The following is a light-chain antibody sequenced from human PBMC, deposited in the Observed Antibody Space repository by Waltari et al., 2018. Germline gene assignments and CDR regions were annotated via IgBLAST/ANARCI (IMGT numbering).Light chain of an antibody. CDR1: QSISSR. J-gene: IGKJ2*01. V-gene: IGKV1-5*01. CDR2: DAS. Sequence: DIQMTQSPSTLSASVGDRLTITFRASQSISSRLAWYQQKPGKAPKLLIYDASSLESGVPSRFSGSGSGTEFTLTISSLQPDDFATYYCQQYNSYVHFGQGTKLEIK. CDR3: QQYNSYVH.